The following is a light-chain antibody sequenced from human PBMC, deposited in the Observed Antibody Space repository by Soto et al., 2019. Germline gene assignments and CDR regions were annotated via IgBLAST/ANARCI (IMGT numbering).Light chain of an antibody. J-gene: IGKJ2*01. CDR3: QQSYSTPYT. V-gene: IGKV1-5*03. CDR1: QSISSW. CDR2: KAS. Sequence: DIQMTQSPSTLSASVGDRVTITCRASQSISSWLAWYQQKPGKAPKLLIYKASSLESGVPSRFSGSGSGTEFTLTISSLQPEDFATYYCQQSYSTPYTFGQGTKVDIK.